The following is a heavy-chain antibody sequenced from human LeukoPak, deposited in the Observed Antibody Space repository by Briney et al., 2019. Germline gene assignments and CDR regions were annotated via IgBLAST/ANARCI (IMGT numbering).Heavy chain of an antibody. CDR2: IYHSGST. CDR3: ARIGDFWSGYTFDY. Sequence: SETLSLTCTDSGGSISSGGYYWSWIRQPPGKGLEWIGYIYHSGSTYYNPSLKSRVTISVDRSKNQFSLKLSSVTAADTAVYYCARIGDFWSGYTFDYWGQGTLVTVSS. CDR1: GGSISSGGYY. V-gene: IGHV4-30-2*01. J-gene: IGHJ4*02. D-gene: IGHD3-3*01.